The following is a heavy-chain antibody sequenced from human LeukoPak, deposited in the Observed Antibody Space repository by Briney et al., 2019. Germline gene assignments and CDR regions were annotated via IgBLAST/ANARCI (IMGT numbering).Heavy chain of an antibody. CDR1: EFSLSTSGMC. CDR3: ARMWVPGPFDY. CDR2: IDWDDDI. J-gene: IGHJ4*02. D-gene: IGHD1-1*01. V-gene: IGHV2-70*11. Sequence: SGPTLVNPTQTLTLTFTFSEFSLSTSGMCVSWIRQPLGKALEWLARIDWDDDIYYSTSLKTRLPISKDTSKTQVVRTMTNMDPVDTATYYCARMWVPGPFDYWGQGTLVTVSS.